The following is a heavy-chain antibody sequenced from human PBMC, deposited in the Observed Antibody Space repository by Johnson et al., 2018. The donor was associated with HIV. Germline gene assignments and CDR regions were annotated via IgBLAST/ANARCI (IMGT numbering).Heavy chain of an antibody. Sequence: QVQLVESGGGVVQPGTSLRLSCAASGFTFSSYAMHWVRQAPGKGLEWVAFIRYDESNIYYADSVKGRFIISRDNSKNTLYVQMNRLRLEDTAFYYCAKAFRLDYIADAFGMWGQGTRVTVSS. V-gene: IGHV3-30*02. CDR2: IRYDESNI. D-gene: IGHD3/OR15-3a*01. J-gene: IGHJ3*02. CDR1: GFTFSSYA. CDR3: AKAFRLDYIADAFGM.